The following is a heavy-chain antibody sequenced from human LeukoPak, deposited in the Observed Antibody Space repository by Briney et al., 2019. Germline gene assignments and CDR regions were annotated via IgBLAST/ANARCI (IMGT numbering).Heavy chain of an antibody. CDR2: INHSGST. J-gene: IGHJ4*02. CDR3: ATFPFKFGVVRY. D-gene: IGHD3-3*01. Sequence: PSETLSLTCAVYGGSFSGYYWSWIRQPPGKGLEWIGEINHSGSTNYNPSLKSRVTISVATSKNQFSLKLSSVAAAETALYYCATFPFKFGVVRYWGQGTLVTVPS. V-gene: IGHV4-34*01. CDR1: GGSFSGYY.